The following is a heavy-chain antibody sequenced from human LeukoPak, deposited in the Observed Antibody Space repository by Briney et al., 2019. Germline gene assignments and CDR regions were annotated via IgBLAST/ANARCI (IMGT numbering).Heavy chain of an antibody. D-gene: IGHD2-8*01. CDR3: AKDTSIGRYCTNGVCSPFDY. Sequence: GGSLRLSCAASGFTFSSYEMNWVRQAPGKGLEWVSAISDTGATTYDADSVKGRFTISRDNSRSTLYLQMNSLRAEDTALYYCAKDTSIGRYCTNGVCSPFDYWGQGTLVTVSS. CDR1: GFTFSSYE. J-gene: IGHJ4*02. CDR2: ISDTGATT. V-gene: IGHV3-23*01.